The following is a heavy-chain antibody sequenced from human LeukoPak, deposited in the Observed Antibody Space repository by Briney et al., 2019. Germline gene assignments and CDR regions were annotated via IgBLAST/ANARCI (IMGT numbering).Heavy chain of an antibody. CDR2: IWYDGSNK. Sequence: GGSLRLSCAASGFTFSSYGMHWVRQAPGKGLEWVAVIWYDGSNKYYADSVKGRFTISRDNSKNTLYLQMNSLRAEDTAVHYCARARLGGYAYFDYWGQGTLVTVSS. V-gene: IGHV3-33*01. CDR3: ARARLGGYAYFDY. CDR1: GFTFSSYG. J-gene: IGHJ4*02. D-gene: IGHD3-16*01.